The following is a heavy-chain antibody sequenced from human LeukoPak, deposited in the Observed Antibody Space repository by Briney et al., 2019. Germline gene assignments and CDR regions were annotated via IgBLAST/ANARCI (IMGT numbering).Heavy chain of an antibody. CDR3: AKEPRIAVAGTPLDY. Sequence: GGSLRLSCAASGFTFSSYAMSWVRQAPGKGLEWVSAISGSGGSTYYADSVKGRFTISRDNSKNTLYLQMNSPRAEDTAVYYCAKEPRIAVAGTPLDYWGQGTLVTVSS. CDR2: ISGSGGST. V-gene: IGHV3-23*01. D-gene: IGHD6-19*01. J-gene: IGHJ4*02. CDR1: GFTFSSYA.